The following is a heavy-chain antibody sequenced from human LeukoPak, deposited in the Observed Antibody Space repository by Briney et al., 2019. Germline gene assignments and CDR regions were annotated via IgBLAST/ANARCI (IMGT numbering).Heavy chain of an antibody. Sequence: PGGSLRLSCAASGFTFISYAMSWVRQAPGKGRGWGSAIIVSGGSTYYTDSVKGRSTISRDNSKNTLYLQMNSLRAEDTAVYYCAKDHIVVVVAATLLFDYWGQGTLVTVSS. J-gene: IGHJ4*02. CDR1: GFTFISYA. CDR3: AKDHIVVVVAATLLFDY. D-gene: IGHD2-15*01. V-gene: IGHV3-23*01. CDR2: IIVSGGST.